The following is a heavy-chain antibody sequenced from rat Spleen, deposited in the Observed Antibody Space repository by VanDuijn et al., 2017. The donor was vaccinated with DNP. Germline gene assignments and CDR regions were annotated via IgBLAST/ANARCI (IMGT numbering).Heavy chain of an antibody. CDR2: IRYDGGSI. D-gene: IGHD4-3*01. CDR3: ARWNNSGYYFDY. J-gene: IGHJ2*01. Sequence: EVQLVESGGGLVQPGRSLKLSCTASGFTFRDYYMAWVRQAPTKGLEWVAYIRYDGGSIHYGDSVKGRFTIFRDNAKSTLYLQMNSLRSEDMATYYCARWNNSGYYFDYWGQGVMVTVSS. CDR1: GFTFRDYY. V-gene: IGHV5-22*01.